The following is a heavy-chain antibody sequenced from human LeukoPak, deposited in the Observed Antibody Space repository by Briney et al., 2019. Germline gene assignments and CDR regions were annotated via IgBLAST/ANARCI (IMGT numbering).Heavy chain of an antibody. D-gene: IGHD6-6*01. V-gene: IGHV4-61*02. Sequence: SETLSLTCTVSGGSISSGSYYWSWIRQPAGKGLEWIGRIYSSGSTNYNPSLKSRVTISQDTSKNQVSLKLSSVTAANTAVYYCARDPRYSSSAHVFDIWGQGTMVTVSS. CDR1: GGSISSGSYY. J-gene: IGHJ3*02. CDR3: ARDPRYSSSAHVFDI. CDR2: IYSSGST.